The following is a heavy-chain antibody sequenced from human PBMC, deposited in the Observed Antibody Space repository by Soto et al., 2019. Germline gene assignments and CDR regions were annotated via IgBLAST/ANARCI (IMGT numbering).Heavy chain of an antibody. CDR1: GGSISSSSYY. V-gene: IGHV4-39*01. CDR3: ARHDRIAAAGTDWFDP. CDR2: IYYSGST. D-gene: IGHD6-13*01. J-gene: IGHJ5*02. Sequence: TLSLTCTVSGGSISSSSYYWGWIRQPPGKGLEWIGSIYYSGSTYYNPSLKSRVTISVDTSKNQFSLKLSSVTAADTAVYYCARHDRIAAAGTDWFDPWGQGTLVTVSS.